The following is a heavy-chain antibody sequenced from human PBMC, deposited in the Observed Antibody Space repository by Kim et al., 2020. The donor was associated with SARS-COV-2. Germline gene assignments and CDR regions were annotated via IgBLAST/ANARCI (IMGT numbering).Heavy chain of an antibody. CDR3: ARLSLQQQLEESPKLDGMDV. Sequence: SVKVSCKASGGTFSSYAISWVRQAPGQGLEWMGGIIPIFGTANYAQKFQGRVTITADESTSTAYMELSSLRSEDTAVYYCARLSLQQQLEESPKLDGMDVWGQGTTVTVSS. J-gene: IGHJ6*02. CDR2: IIPIFGTA. CDR1: GGTFSSYA. D-gene: IGHD6-13*01. V-gene: IGHV1-69*13.